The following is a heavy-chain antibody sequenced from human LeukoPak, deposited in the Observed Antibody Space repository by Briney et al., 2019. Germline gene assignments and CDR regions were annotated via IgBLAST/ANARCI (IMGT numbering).Heavy chain of an antibody. D-gene: IGHD6-6*01. CDR3: ARGDSTPSNFDWFDA. V-gene: IGHV1-2*02. CDR2: INPNSGVT. Sequence: ASVKVSCKGSGYTFTDYYIHWVRQAPGQGLEWMGWINPNSGVTNYAQRFQGRVTMTRDTSISTVYMKLSRLRSDDTAVYYCARGDSTPSNFDWFDAWGQGTLVTVSS. CDR1: GYTFTDYY. J-gene: IGHJ5*02.